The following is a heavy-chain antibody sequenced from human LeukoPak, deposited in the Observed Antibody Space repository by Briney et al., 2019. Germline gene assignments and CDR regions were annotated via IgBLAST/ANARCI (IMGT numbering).Heavy chain of an antibody. V-gene: IGHV3-9*01. Sequence: GGSLRLSCAASGFTFDDYAMHWVRQAPGKGLEWVSGISWNSGSIGYADSVKGRFTISRDNAKNSLYLQMNGLRAEDTALYYCAKELRACSYGLPFDYRGQGTLVTVSS. CDR3: AKELRACSYGLPFDY. CDR2: ISWNSGSI. CDR1: GFTFDDYA. D-gene: IGHD5-18*01. J-gene: IGHJ4*02.